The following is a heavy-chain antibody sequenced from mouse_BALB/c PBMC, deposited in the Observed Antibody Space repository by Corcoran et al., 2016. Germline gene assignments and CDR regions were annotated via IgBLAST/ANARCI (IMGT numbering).Heavy chain of an antibody. CDR1: GYTFTSYV. CDR3: AREGRRGYFDV. V-gene: IGHV1S136*01. Sequence: EVQLQQSGPELVKPGASVKMSCKASGYTFTSYVMHGVKQKPGQGLEWIGYINPYNDGTKYNEKFKGKATLTSDKSSSTAYMELRSLTSEDSAGYDCAREGRRGYFDVWGAGTTVTVSS. J-gene: IGHJ1*01. CDR2: INPYNDGT.